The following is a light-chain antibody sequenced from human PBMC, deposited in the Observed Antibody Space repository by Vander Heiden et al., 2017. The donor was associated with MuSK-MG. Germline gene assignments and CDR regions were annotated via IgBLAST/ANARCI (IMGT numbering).Light chain of an antibody. CDR3: SSDTSSSARV. CDR2: EVG. V-gene: IGLV2-14*01. CDR1: SSDVGGYNY. Sequence: QSALTQPASVSGSPGQSITISCTGTSSDVGGYNYVSWYQQHPGKGPKLVVYEVGNRPSGCSNRFSGSKSGNTSSLTISGLQAEDEADYYCSSDTSSSARVFGTGTKVTVL. J-gene: IGLJ1*01.